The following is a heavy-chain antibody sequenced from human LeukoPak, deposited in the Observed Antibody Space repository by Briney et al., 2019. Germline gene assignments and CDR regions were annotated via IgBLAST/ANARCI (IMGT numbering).Heavy chain of an antibody. CDR3: ARQGYSYGSPSSFDY. J-gene: IGHJ4*02. V-gene: IGHV4-61*08. CDR1: GGSISSGGYY. D-gene: IGHD5-18*01. CDR2: IYYSGST. Sequence: SETLSLTCTVSGGSISSGGYYWSWIRQPPGKGLEWIGYIYYSGSTNYNPSLKSRVTISVDTSKNQFSLKLSSVTAADTAVYYCARQGYSYGSPSSFDYWGQGTLVTVSS.